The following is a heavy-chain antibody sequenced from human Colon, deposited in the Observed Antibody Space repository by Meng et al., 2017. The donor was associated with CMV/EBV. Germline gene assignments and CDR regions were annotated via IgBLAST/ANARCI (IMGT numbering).Heavy chain of an antibody. CDR1: GFTFSGYA. CDR3: ARHQIRELAPTSIILNL. D-gene: IGHD2-2*02. J-gene: IGHJ3*01. V-gene: IGHV3-23*01. Sequence: GESLKISCAASGFTFSGYAMSWVRQAPGKGLEWVSVISGSGGTDRYADSVKGRFTISRDNSENTLFLQMSSLRAEDTAVYYCARHQIRELAPTSIILNLWGQGTMVTVSS. CDR2: ISGSGGTD.